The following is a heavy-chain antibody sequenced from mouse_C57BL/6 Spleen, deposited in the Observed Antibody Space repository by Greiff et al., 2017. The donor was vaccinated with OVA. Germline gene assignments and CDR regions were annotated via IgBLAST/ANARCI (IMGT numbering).Heavy chain of an antibody. J-gene: IGHJ4*01. Sequence: VLLQESGAELVKPGASVKISCKASGYAFSSYWMNWVKQRPGKGLEWIGQIYPGDGDTNYNGKFKGKATLTADKSSSTAYMQLSSLTSEDSAVYFCARSYYGNYEGYYAMDYWGQGTSVTVSS. CDR3: ARSYYGNYEGYYAMDY. D-gene: IGHD2-10*01. V-gene: IGHV1-80*01. CDR1: GYAFSSYW. CDR2: IYPGDGDT.